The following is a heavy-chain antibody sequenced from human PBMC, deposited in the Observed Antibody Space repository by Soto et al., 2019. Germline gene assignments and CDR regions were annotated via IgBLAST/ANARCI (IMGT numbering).Heavy chain of an antibody. CDR2: ISGSGTNT. V-gene: IGHV3-23*01. J-gene: IGHJ6*02. Sequence: EVQLLESGGGLVQPGGSLRLSCAASGFTFSSYVMNWVRQAPGKGLEWVSGISGSGTNTYYADPVKGRFTISRDNSNDTLYLQMNSLRAYDTAGYYCAPPSYAGSSYCGIDVWGLGTTVTVSS. CDR1: GFTFSSYV. D-gene: IGHD3-10*01. CDR3: APPSYAGSSYCGIDV.